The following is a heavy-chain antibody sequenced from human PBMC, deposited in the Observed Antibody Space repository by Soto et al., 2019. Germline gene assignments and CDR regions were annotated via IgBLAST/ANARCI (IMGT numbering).Heavy chain of an antibody. V-gene: IGHV4-38-2*02. Sequence: PSETLSLTCSVSGYSISSGYYWGVIRQSPGKGLEWIGSIFHSGNTYYNPSLKSRVTISVDTSRNQLSLKLSSVTAADTAVYYCARVWWARYYYDSGGYPPFDYWGQGTLVTVSS. CDR3: ARVWWARYYYDSGGYPPFDY. D-gene: IGHD3-22*01. CDR2: IFHSGNT. CDR1: GYSISSGYY. J-gene: IGHJ4*02.